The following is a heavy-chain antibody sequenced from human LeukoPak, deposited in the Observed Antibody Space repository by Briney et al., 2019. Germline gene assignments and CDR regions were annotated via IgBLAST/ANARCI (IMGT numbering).Heavy chain of an antibody. CDR1: GFTFSSYW. D-gene: IGHD4-11*01. J-gene: IGHJ4*02. Sequence: GGSLRLSCAGSGFTFSSYWMPWARQAPGKGLVWVSRISTDASSTTYADSVKGRFTISRDNAKGTLYLQMSSLRAEDTAVYYCTGHHQAYSRTYWGQGTLVTVSS. CDR3: TGHHQAYSRTY. V-gene: IGHV3-74*01. CDR2: ISTDASST.